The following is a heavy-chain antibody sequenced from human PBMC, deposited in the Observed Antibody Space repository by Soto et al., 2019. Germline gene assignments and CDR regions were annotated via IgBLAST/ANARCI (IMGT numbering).Heavy chain of an antibody. Sequence: EVQLVESGGGLVKPGGSLRLSCAASGFTFSSYWMSWVRQAPGKGLEWVANIKPDGSEKYYVDSVKGRFTISRDNAKTSLYLQMNSLRAEDTALYYCVRGGYYFNDWGQGTLVTVSS. CDR2: IKPDGSEK. V-gene: IGHV3-7*01. CDR1: GFTFSSYW. J-gene: IGHJ4*02. D-gene: IGHD3-22*01. CDR3: VRGGYYFND.